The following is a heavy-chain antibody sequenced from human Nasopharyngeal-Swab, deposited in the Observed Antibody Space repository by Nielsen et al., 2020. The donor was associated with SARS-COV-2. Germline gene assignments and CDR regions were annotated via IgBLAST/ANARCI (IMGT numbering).Heavy chain of an antibody. V-gene: IGHV4-59*08. Sequence: SETLSLTCSVSGGSISDYHWSWIRQPPGKGLEWIGYIYSNGGTNYNPSFKSRLTTSVDTSKNQFSLKLSSVTAEDTAVYYCARRGKDSYGCHYYYMDVWGKGATVTVSS. CDR1: GGSISDYH. D-gene: IGHD5-18*01. CDR3: ARRGKDSYGCHYYYMDV. CDR2: IYSNGGT. J-gene: IGHJ6*03.